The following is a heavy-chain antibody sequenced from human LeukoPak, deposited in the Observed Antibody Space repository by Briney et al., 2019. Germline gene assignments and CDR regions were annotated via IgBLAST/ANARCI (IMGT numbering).Heavy chain of an antibody. CDR3: ARDRLRYFDWLLNKGYYYYYGMDV. V-gene: IGHV4-31*11. Sequence: SETLSLTCAVYGGSFSGYYWSWIRQHPGKGLEWIGYIYYSGSTYYNPSLKSRVTISVDTSKNQFSLKLSSVTAADTAVYYCARDRLRYFDWLLNKGYYYYYGMDVWGKGTTVTVSS. CDR1: GGSFSGYY. CDR2: IYYSGST. J-gene: IGHJ6*04. D-gene: IGHD3-9*01.